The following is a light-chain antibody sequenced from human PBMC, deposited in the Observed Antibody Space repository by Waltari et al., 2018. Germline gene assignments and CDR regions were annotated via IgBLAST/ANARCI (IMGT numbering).Light chain of an antibody. CDR1: QSVLYSSNNENY. Sequence: DIVMTQSLDSLAVSLGERATINCKSSQSVLYSSNNENYLAWYQQKPGHPPKLLIYWASTRESGVPDRFSGSGSGTEFTLTISSLQAEDVAVYYCQQYYIPPYTFGQGTKLEIK. V-gene: IGKV4-1*01. J-gene: IGKJ2*01. CDR3: QQYYIPPYT. CDR2: WAS.